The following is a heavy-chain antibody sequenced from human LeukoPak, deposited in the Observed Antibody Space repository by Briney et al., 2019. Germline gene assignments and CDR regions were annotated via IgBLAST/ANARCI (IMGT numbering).Heavy chain of an antibody. Sequence: PGGSLRLSCAASGFTFSSYSMNWVRQAPGKGLEWVSSISSSSSYIYYADSVKGRFTISRDNAKNSLYLQMNSLRAEDTAVYYCARDIGGLLWFGEPIDYSYMDVWGKGTTVTVSS. CDR1: GFTFSSYS. CDR2: ISSSSSYI. V-gene: IGHV3-21*01. J-gene: IGHJ6*03. D-gene: IGHD3-10*01. CDR3: ARDIGGLLWFGEPIDYSYMDV.